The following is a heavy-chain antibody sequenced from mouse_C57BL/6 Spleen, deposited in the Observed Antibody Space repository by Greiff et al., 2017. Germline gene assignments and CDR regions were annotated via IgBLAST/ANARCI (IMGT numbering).Heavy chain of an antibody. CDR2: IRSKSNNYAT. J-gene: IGHJ2*01. V-gene: IGHV10-1*01. Sequence: EVKVEESGGGLVQPKGSLKLSCAASGFSFNTYAMNWVRQAPGKGLEWVARIRSKSNNYATYYADSVKDRFTISRDDSESMLYLQMNNLKTEDTAMYYCVRQRSSFDYWGQGTTLTVSS. CDR1: GFSFNTYA. CDR3: VRQRSSFDY.